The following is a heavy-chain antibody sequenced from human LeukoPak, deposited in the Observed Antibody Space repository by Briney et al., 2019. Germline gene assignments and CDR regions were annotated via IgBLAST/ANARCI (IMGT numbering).Heavy chain of an antibody. D-gene: IGHD2-15*01. V-gene: IGHV3-30*04. J-gene: IGHJ4*02. Sequence: GGSLRLSCAASGFTFSSYAMHWVRQAPGKGLEWVAIISYDGGNKYYADSVKGRFTTSRDNSKNTLYLQMNSLRAEDTAVYYCARDHVVVVDSNPHYWGQGTLVTVSS. CDR3: ARDHVVVVDSNPHY. CDR2: ISYDGGNK. CDR1: GFTFSSYA.